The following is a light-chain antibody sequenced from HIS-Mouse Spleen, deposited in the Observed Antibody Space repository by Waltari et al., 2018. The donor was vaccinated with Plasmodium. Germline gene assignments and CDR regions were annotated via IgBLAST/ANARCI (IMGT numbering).Light chain of an antibody. CDR3: CSYAGSRMV. J-gene: IGLJ2*01. Sequence: QSALTQPASVSGSPGQSIPISCTGTSSDVGSYNLVSWYQHHPGKAPKLMIYEGSKRPSGVSNRFSGSKSGNTASLTISGLQAEDEADYYCCSYAGSRMVFGGGTKLTVL. CDR1: SSDVGSYNL. CDR2: EGS. V-gene: IGLV2-23*01.